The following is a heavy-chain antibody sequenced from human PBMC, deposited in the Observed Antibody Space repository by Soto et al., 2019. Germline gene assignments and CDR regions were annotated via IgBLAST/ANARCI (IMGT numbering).Heavy chain of an antibody. D-gene: IGHD3-22*01. V-gene: IGHV4-39*01. Sequence: SETLSLTCTVSGGSISSSSYYWGWIRQPPGKGLEWIGSIYYSGSTYYNPSLKSRVTISVDTSKNQFSLKLSSLTAADTAVYYCARDYYDSSGYYYYYYGMDVWGQGTTVTVSS. J-gene: IGHJ6*02. CDR3: ARDYYDSSGYYYYYYGMDV. CDR1: GGSISSSSYY. CDR2: IYYSGST.